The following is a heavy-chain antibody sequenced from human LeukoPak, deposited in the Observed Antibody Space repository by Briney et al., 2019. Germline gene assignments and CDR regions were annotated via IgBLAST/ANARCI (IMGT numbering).Heavy chain of an antibody. CDR2: INPNSGGT. CDR3: ARDGGSRVGATSDY. D-gene: IGHD1-26*01. V-gene: IGHV1-2*02. CDR1: GYTFTGYY. Sequence: ASVTVSCKASGYTFTGYYMHWVRQAPGQGLEWMGWINPNSGGTNYAQKFQGRVTMTRDTSISTAYMELSRLRSDDTAVYYCARDGGSRVGATSDYWGQGTLVTVSS. J-gene: IGHJ4*02.